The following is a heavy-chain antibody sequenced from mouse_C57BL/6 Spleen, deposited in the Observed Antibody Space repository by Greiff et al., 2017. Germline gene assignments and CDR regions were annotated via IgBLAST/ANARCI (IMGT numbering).Heavy chain of an antibody. CDR1: GYTFTSYW. Sequence: QVQLQQPGAELVRPGSSVKLSCKASGYTFTSYWLHWVKQRPIQGLEWIGNIDPSDSETPYNQKFKDKATLTVDKSSSTAYMQLSSLTSEDSAVYYCARDDGFSPDYWGQGTTLTVSS. V-gene: IGHV1-52*01. CDR3: ARDDGFSPDY. J-gene: IGHJ2*01. CDR2: IDPSDSET. D-gene: IGHD2-3*01.